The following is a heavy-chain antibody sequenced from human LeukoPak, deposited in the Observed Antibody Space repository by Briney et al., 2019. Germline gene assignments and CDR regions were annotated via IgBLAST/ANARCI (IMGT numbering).Heavy chain of an antibody. CDR1: DASISGYY. Sequence: SETLSLTCTVSDASISGYYWSWIRQPPGKGLEWIGSIHFSGSTNYNPSLRSRVTISVDTSKNQLSLKLSSVTAADTAVYYCARDRNSGSSLDVWGQGTMPTVSS. CDR3: ARDRNSGSSLDV. CDR2: IHFSGST. J-gene: IGHJ3*01. V-gene: IGHV4-59*01. D-gene: IGHD6-6*01.